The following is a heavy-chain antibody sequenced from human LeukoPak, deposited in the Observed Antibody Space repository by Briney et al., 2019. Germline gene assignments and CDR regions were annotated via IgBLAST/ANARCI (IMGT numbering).Heavy chain of an antibody. CDR1: GFTFSSYE. V-gene: IGHV3-48*03. D-gene: IGHD6-13*01. CDR2: ISSSGSTI. Sequence: GGSLRLSCAASGFTFSSYEMNWVRQAPGKGLEWVSYISSSGSTIYYADSVKGRFTISRDNAKNSLYLQMNSLRAEDTAVYYCASDMGIAAAGNWFDPWGQGTLVTVSS. J-gene: IGHJ5*02. CDR3: ASDMGIAAAGNWFDP.